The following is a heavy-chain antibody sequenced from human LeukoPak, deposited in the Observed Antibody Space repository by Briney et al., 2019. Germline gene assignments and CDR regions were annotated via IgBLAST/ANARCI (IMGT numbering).Heavy chain of an antibody. V-gene: IGHV4-4*07. Sequence: PSETLSLTCTVSGGSISSYYWSWIRQPAGKGLEWIGRIYTSGSTNYNPSLKSRVTMSVDTSKNQFSLKLSSVTAADTAVYYCARDMGYYDSSGPKGGYFDYWGQGTLVTVSS. CDR1: GGSISSYY. CDR2: IYTSGST. J-gene: IGHJ4*02. CDR3: ARDMGYYDSSGPKGGYFDY. D-gene: IGHD3-22*01.